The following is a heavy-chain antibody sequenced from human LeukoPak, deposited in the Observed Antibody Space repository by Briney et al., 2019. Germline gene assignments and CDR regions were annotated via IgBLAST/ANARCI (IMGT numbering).Heavy chain of an antibody. D-gene: IGHD6-13*01. CDR1: GYTFTVYY. J-gene: IGHJ4*02. V-gene: IGHV1-2*02. Sequence: ASVKVSCKASGYTFTVYYMHWVRQAPGQGLEWMGWINPNSGGTNYAQKFQGRVTMTRDTSISTAYMELSRLRSDDTAVYYCAGSSSWYDRDFDYWGQGTLVTVSS. CDR3: AGSSSWYDRDFDY. CDR2: INPNSGGT.